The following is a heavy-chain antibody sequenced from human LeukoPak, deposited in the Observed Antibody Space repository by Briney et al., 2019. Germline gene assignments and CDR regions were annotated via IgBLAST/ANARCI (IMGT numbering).Heavy chain of an antibody. J-gene: IGHJ4*02. CDR1: GFTVSSNY. CDR2: ISGSGSRT. V-gene: IGHV3-23*01. D-gene: IGHD2/OR15-2a*01. Sequence: PGGSLRLSCAASGFTVSSNYMSWVRQAPGKGLEWVSGISGSGSRTNYADSVKGRFTISRDNSKNTLYLQMNSLRAEDTAVYYCAKDSAKKYDDYWGQGTLVTVSS. CDR3: AKDSAKKYDDY.